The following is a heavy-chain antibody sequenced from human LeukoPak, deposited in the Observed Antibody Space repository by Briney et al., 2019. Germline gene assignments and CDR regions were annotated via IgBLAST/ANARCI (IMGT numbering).Heavy chain of an antibody. V-gene: IGHV4-59*06. Sequence: PSETLSLTCTVSGGSISSYYWSWIRQPPGKGLEWIGYIYYSGSTYYNPSLKSRVTISVDTSKNQFSLKLSSVTAADTAVYYCASGKDSSGYYPPYFDYWGQGTLVTVSS. J-gene: IGHJ4*02. D-gene: IGHD3-22*01. CDR3: ASGKDSSGYYPPYFDY. CDR2: IYYSGST. CDR1: GGSISSYY.